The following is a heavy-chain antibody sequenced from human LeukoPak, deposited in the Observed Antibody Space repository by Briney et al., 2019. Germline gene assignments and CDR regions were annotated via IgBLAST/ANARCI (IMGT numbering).Heavy chain of an antibody. J-gene: IGHJ4*02. CDR2: IYYSGRS. Sequence: SETLSLTCTVSGGSISSYYWSWIRQPAGKGLEWIGRIYYSGRSNYNPSLKSRVTISVDTSKNHFSLRLSSVTAADTAMYYCARHYSPIDYWGQGTLVTVSS. CDR3: ARHYSPIDY. CDR1: GGSISSYY. D-gene: IGHD2-15*01. V-gene: IGHV4-59*08.